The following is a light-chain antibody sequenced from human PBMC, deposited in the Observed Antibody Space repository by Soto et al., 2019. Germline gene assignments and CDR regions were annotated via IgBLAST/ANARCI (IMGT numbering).Light chain of an antibody. Sequence: DIQMTQSPSTLSASVGDRVTITCRASQSISSWLAWYQQKPEKAPKLLIYKASSLESGVPSRFSGSGSGTEFTLTISSLQPDDFATYYCQQYNSYQLTFGGGTKVDIK. J-gene: IGKJ4*01. CDR2: KAS. CDR1: QSISSW. CDR3: QQYNSYQLT. V-gene: IGKV1-5*03.